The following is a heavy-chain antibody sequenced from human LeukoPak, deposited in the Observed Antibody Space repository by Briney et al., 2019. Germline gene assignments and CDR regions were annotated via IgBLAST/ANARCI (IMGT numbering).Heavy chain of an antibody. V-gene: IGHV4-59*12. CDR1: GVSISRYY. J-gene: IGHJ5*02. Sequence: SETLSLTCSLSGVSISRYYWSWIRQPPGKGLEWIGYIYYSGSTNYNPSLKSRVTISVDTSKNQFSLKLSSVTAADTAVYYCARDGEKVDFWSGYTNWFDPWGQGTLVTVSS. D-gene: IGHD3-3*01. CDR3: ARDGEKVDFWSGYTNWFDP. CDR2: IYYSGST.